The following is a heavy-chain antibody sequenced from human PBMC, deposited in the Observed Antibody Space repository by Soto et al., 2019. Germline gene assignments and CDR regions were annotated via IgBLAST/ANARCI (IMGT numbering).Heavy chain of an antibody. CDR3: ARSTAAAASPFDY. CDR1: GGSISSGGYS. CDR2: IYHSGST. D-gene: IGHD6-13*01. Sequence: PSETLSLTCAVSGGSISSGGYSWSWIRQPPGKGLEWIGYIYHSGSTYYNPSLKSRVTISVDRSKNQFSLKLSSVTAADTAVYYCARSTAAAASPFDYWGQGTLVTVSS. J-gene: IGHJ4*02. V-gene: IGHV4-30-2*01.